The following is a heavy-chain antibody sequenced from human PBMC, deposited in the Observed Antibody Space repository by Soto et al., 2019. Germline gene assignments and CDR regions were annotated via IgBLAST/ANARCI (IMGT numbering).Heavy chain of an antibody. CDR1: GGTFGSYA. D-gene: IGHD2-2*01. CDR2: IIPVSGAA. CDR3: ATALGCRSTSCTLDY. J-gene: IGHJ4*02. Sequence: QVQLVQSGAEVKKPGSSVKVSCKASGGTFGSYAFSWVRQAPGQGLEWMGGIIPVSGAAHYAQKFQGRVTSTADDSTSTAYMALSSLSSQDTAVYYCATALGCRSTSCTLDYWGQGTRVIVSS. V-gene: IGHV1-69*01.